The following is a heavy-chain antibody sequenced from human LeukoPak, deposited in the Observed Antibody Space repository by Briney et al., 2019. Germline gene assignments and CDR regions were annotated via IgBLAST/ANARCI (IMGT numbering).Heavy chain of an antibody. CDR1: GDSIRSDGYF. J-gene: IGHJ3*02. V-gene: IGHV4-31*03. Sequence: SETLSLTCTVSGDSIRSDGYFWTWIRQQPGKGLEWLGHIYYSGTTHYNPSLKSRISISVDTSYNHFSLRLSSVTAADTAMYYCALDNGAYLNSFDIWGQGTMVAVSS. D-gene: IGHD4-17*01. CDR2: IYYSGTT. CDR3: ALDNGAYLNSFDI.